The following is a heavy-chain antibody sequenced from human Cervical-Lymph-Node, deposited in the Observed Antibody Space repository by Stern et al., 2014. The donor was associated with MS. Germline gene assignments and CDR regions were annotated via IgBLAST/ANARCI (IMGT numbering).Heavy chain of an antibody. V-gene: IGHV5-51*03. CDR3: VRNYGDYGLDY. D-gene: IGHD4-17*01. Sequence: VQLVQSGAEVKKPGESLKVSCKVSGYNFSNYWIGWVRQMPGKGLEWMGIIYPSDSDIRYRPSFQGQVTISADQSISTAFLHWSRLKASDTAMYYCVRNYGDYGLDYWGQGTLVTVSS. CDR1: GYNFSNYW. J-gene: IGHJ4*02. CDR2: IYPSDSDI.